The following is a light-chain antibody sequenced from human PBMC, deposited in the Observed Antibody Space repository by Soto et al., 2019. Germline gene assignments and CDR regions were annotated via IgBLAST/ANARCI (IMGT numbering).Light chain of an antibody. Sequence: LTQPASVSGSPGQSITISCTGTSGDVGGYNYVSWYQQHPGKAPKLMIYDVSNRPSGVSNRFSGSKPGNTASLTISGLQAEDEADYYCSSYTSSSTYVFGTGTKVTVL. CDR2: DVS. J-gene: IGLJ1*01. CDR3: SSYTSSSTYV. CDR1: SGDVGGYNY. V-gene: IGLV2-14*01.